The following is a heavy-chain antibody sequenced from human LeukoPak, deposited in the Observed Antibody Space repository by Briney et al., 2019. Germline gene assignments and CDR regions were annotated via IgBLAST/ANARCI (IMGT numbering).Heavy chain of an antibody. V-gene: IGHV3-74*01. CDR1: EFTFSNYC. J-gene: IGHJ4*02. CDR2: ICTDETTI. D-gene: IGHD2-2*01. CDR3: VRGVPVTPGIDY. Sequence: PGGSLRLSCAASEFTFSNYCMHWVRQPPGKGLVWVSQICTDETTIRSADSVKGRFTISRDNAKNTLYLQMSSLRVEDTAVYYCVRGVPVTPGIDYWGQGTLVTVSS.